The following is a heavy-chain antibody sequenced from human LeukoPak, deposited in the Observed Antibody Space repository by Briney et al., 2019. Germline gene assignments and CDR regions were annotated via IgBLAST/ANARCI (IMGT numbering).Heavy chain of an antibody. V-gene: IGHV3-66*01. D-gene: IGHD6-6*01. CDR2: IYSGGST. CDR1: GFTVSSNY. Sequence: GGSLRLSCAASGFTVSSNYMSWVRQAPGKGLEWVSVIYSGGSTYYADSVKGRFTISRDNSKNTLYLQMNSLRAEDTAVYYCARSRVGTARRICYFDYWGQGTLVTVSS. CDR3: ARSRVGTARRICYFDY. J-gene: IGHJ4*02.